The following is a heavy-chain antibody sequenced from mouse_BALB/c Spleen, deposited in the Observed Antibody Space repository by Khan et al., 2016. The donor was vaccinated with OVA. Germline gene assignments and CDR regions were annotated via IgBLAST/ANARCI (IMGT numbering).Heavy chain of an antibody. Sequence: EVQLQQSGAELVKPGASVKLSCTASGFNIKDTYMHWVKQRPEQGLEWIGRIDPANGNTKYDPKFQGKATITAATSSNTAYLQLSSLTSEDTAVYYCARNGYYRYAMDYWGQGTSGTVSS. D-gene: IGHD2-3*01. CDR2: IDPANGNT. J-gene: IGHJ4*01. CDR3: ARNGYYRYAMDY. CDR1: GFNIKDTY. V-gene: IGHV14-3*02.